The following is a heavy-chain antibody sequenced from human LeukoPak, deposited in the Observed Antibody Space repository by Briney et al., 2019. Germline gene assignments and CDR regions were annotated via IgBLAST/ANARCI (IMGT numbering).Heavy chain of an antibody. D-gene: IGHD3-22*01. V-gene: IGHV1-18*01. J-gene: IGHJ4*02. CDR1: GYTFTSYG. CDR3: ARDRYYYDSSGYQELDY. Sequence: ASVKVSCKASGYTFTSYGISWVRQAPGQGLDWMGWISAYNGNTNYAQKLQGRVTMTTDTSTSTAYMELRSPRSDDTAVYYCARDRYYYDSSGYQELDYWGQGTLVTVSS. CDR2: ISAYNGNT.